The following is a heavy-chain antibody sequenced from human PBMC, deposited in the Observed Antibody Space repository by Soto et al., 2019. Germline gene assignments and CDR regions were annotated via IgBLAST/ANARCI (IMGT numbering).Heavy chain of an antibody. J-gene: IGHJ4*02. CDR3: ARVEGYCSSTSCYADTTPFDY. D-gene: IGHD2-2*01. Sequence: ASVKVSCKASGYTFTSYAMHWVRQAPGQRLEWMGWINAGNGNTKYSQKFQGRVTITRDTSASTAYMELSSLRSEDTAVYYCARVEGYCSSTSCYADTTPFDYWGQGTLVTVSS. V-gene: IGHV1-3*01. CDR1: GYTFTSYA. CDR2: INAGNGNT.